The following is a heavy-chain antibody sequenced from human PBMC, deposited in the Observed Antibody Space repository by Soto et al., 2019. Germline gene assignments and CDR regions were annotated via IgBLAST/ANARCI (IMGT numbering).Heavy chain of an antibody. CDR2: IYYSGST. Sequence: SETLSLTCTVSGGPISSYYWSWIRQPPGKGLEWIGYIYYSGSTNYNPSLKSRVTISVDTSKNQFSLKLSSVTAADTAVYYCARPCFHHTSCSSYYGMDVWGQGTTVTVSS. V-gene: IGHV4-59*08. CDR3: ARPCFHHTSCSSYYGMDV. D-gene: IGHD2-2*01. CDR1: GGPISSYY. J-gene: IGHJ6*02.